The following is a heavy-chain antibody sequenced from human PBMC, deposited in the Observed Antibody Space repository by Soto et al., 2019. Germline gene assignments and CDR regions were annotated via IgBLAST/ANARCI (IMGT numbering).Heavy chain of an antibody. CDR2: ISYDGSNK. CDR3: AKDLGDNSDGY. CDR1: GFTFSDYD. J-gene: IGHJ4*02. Sequence: QVQLVESGGGVVQPGRSLRLSCAASGFTFSDYDMHWVRQAPGKGLEWVALISYDGSNKYYADSVKGRFSIYRDNSKNTLDLQVDSLRAEDTAVYYCAKDLGDNSDGYWGQGTLVTVSS. V-gene: IGHV3-30*18. D-gene: IGHD1-20*01.